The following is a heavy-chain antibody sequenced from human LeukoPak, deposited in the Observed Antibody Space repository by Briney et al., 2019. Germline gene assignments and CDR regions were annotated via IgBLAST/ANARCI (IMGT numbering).Heavy chain of an antibody. V-gene: IGHV4-38-2*02. J-gene: IGHJ5*02. CDR2: IYHSGTT. D-gene: IGHD6-13*01. Sequence: SETQSLTCTVSGYSISSGYFWGWIRQPPGKGLEWIGSIYHSGTTYYNPSLKSRVTISVDTSKNQFSLKLTSVTAADTAVYYCARGYSSSWYFNWFDPWGQGTLVTVSS. CDR3: ARGYSSSWYFNWFDP. CDR1: GYSISSGYF.